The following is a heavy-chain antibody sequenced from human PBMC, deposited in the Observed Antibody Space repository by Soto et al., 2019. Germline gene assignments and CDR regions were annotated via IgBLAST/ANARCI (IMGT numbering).Heavy chain of an antibody. Sequence: PGGSLRLSCEASGFTFSSYGFHWVRQAPGKGLEWVSYISSSSSTIYYADSVKGRFTISRDNAKNSLYLQMNSLRAEDTAVYYCARVRRGWYEGWFDPWGQGTLVTVSS. CDR1: GFTFSSYG. CDR2: ISSSSSTI. J-gene: IGHJ5*02. V-gene: IGHV3-48*01. D-gene: IGHD6-19*01. CDR3: ARVRRGWYEGWFDP.